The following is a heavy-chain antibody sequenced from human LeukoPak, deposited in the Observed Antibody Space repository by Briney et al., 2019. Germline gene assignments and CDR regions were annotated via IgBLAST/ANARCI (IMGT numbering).Heavy chain of an antibody. V-gene: IGHV1-69*04. J-gene: IGHJ4*02. CDR2: IIPILGIA. Sequence: SVKVSCKASGGTFSSYAISWVRQAPGQGLEWMGRIIPILGIANYAQKFQGRVTITADKSTSTAYMELSSLRSEDTAVYYCARESGSYTYFDYWGQGTLVTVSS. CDR3: ARESGSYTYFDY. D-gene: IGHD1-26*01. CDR1: GGTFSSYA.